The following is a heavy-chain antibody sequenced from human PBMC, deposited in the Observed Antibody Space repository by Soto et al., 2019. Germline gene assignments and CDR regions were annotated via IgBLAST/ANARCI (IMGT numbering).Heavy chain of an antibody. V-gene: IGHV1-58*02. CDR3: GAGLYSGYDYTLDY. CDR1: GGTFSSYA. D-gene: IGHD5-12*01. J-gene: IGHJ4*02. Sequence: ASVKVSCKASGGTFSSYAISWVRQAPGQGLEWMGGIVVGSGNTNYAQKFQERVTITRDMSTSTAYMELSSLRSEDTAVYYCGAGLYSGYDYTLDYWGQGTLVTVSS. CDR2: IVVGSGNT.